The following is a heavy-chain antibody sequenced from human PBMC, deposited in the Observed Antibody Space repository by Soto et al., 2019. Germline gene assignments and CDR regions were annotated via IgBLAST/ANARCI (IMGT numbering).Heavy chain of an antibody. Sequence: ASVKVSCKASGYTFTSYAMHWVRQAPGQRLEWMGWINAGNGNTKYSQKFQGRVTITRDTSASTAYMELSSLRSDDTAVYYCAMDYSVVTVPYYFDYWGQGTLVTVSX. D-gene: IGHD2-21*02. CDR2: INAGNGNT. CDR1: GYTFTSYA. V-gene: IGHV1-3*01. CDR3: AMDYSVVTVPYYFDY. J-gene: IGHJ4*02.